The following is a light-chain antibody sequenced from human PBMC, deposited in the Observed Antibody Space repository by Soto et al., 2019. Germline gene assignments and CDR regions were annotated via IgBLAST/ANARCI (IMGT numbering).Light chain of an antibody. J-gene: IGKJ2*01. V-gene: IGKV1-5*03. CDR2: KAS. Sequence: DIHLTQSPSFLSASVGDRVTITCRASQSINRWLAWYQQKPGKAPKLLIYKASTLESGVPSRFSGGGLGTEFSLNITSLQPDDFATYYCQQYRTDPYIFGQGTKV. CDR1: QSINRW. CDR3: QQYRTDPYI.